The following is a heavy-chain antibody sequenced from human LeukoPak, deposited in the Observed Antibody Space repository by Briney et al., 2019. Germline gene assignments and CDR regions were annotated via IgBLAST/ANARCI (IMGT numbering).Heavy chain of an antibody. Sequence: GGSLRLSCAASGFTFSHAWMTWVRQAPGKGLEWVGRIKSKTDGGTTDYAAPVKGRFTISRDDSKNTLYLQMNSLEIEDTAVYYCTTEDIVVVVGAYDPWGQGTLVTVSP. V-gene: IGHV3-15*01. CDR3: TTEDIVVVVGAYDP. J-gene: IGHJ5*02. D-gene: IGHD2-15*01. CDR1: GFTFSHAW. CDR2: IKSKTDGGTT.